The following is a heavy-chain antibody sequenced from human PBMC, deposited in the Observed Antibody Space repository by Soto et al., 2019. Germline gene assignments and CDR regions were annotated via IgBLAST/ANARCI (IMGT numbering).Heavy chain of an antibody. CDR1: GGSISSGDYY. V-gene: IGHV4-30-4*01. J-gene: IGHJ6*02. CDR2: IYYSGST. Sequence: SETLSLTCTVSGGSISSGDYYWSWIRQPPGKGLEWIGYIYYSGSTYYNPSLKSRVTISVDTSKNQFSLKLSSVTAADTAVYYCARDAFGYCSGGSCYWHYYYGMDVWGQGTTVTVYS. CDR3: ARDAFGYCSGGSCYWHYYYGMDV. D-gene: IGHD2-15*01.